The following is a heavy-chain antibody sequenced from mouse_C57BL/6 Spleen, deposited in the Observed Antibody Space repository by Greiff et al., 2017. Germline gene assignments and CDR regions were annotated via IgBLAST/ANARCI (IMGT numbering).Heavy chain of an antibody. J-gene: IGHJ2*01. V-gene: IGHV1-52*01. D-gene: IGHD2-4*01. CDR1: GYTFTSYW. CDR3: ARAPYDYDAYYIDY. Sequence: QVQLQQPGAELVRPGSSVKLSCKASGYTFTSYWMHWVKQRPIQGLEWIGNIDPSDSETHYNQKFKDKATLTVDKSSSTAYMQLSSLTSEDSAVYYCARAPYDYDAYYIDYWGQGTTLTVSS. CDR2: IDPSDSET.